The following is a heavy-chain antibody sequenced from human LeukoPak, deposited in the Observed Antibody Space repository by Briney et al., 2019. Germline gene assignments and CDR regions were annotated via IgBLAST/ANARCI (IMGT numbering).Heavy chain of an antibody. D-gene: IGHD6-19*01. V-gene: IGHV1-18*01. CDR1: GYTFTSYG. CDR3: ARVLGAVADYYFDY. CDR2: ISAYNGNT. Sequence: ASVKVSCKASGYTFTSYGISWVRQAPGQGLEWMGWISAYNGNTSYAQKLQGRVTMTTDTSTSTAYMELRSLRSDDTAVYYCARVLGAVADYYFDYWGQGTLVTVSS. J-gene: IGHJ4*02.